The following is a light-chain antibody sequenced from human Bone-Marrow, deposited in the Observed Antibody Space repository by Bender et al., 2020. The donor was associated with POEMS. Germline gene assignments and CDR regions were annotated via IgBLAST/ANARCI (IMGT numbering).Light chain of an antibody. J-gene: IGLJ2*01. V-gene: IGLV2-14*03. Sequence: QSALTQPASVSGSPGQSITISCTGTRGDVDSYNYVSWYQRHPGKAPKLIIYDVTNRPSGVSSRFSGSKSGNTASLLISGLQAEDEADYYCSSYAGSTTFVVFGGGTRLTVL. CDR2: DVT. CDR3: SSYAGSTTFVV. CDR1: RGDVDSYNY.